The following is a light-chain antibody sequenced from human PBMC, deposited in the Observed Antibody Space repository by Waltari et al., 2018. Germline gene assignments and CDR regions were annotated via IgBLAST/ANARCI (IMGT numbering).Light chain of an antibody. Sequence: AIQITQSPSSLSASVGAIVPITCRGSQGIRTDLGWYQQNPGKAPKLLIYAASSLQSGVPSRFSGSGSGTDFTLTISSLQPEDFATYYCLQDYNYLRGAFGQGTKVEIK. CDR2: AAS. V-gene: IGKV1-6*01. CDR3: LQDYNYLRGA. CDR1: QGIRTD. J-gene: IGKJ1*01.